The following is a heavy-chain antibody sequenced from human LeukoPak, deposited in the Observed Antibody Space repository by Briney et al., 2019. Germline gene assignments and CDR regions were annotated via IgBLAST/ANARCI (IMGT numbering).Heavy chain of an antibody. CDR2: IIPILGIA. CDR3: ARGPEPTADYYYGMGV. V-gene: IGHV1-69*02. J-gene: IGHJ6*02. CDR1: GGTFSSYT. Sequence: GASVKVSCKASGGTFSSYTISWVRQAPGQGLEWMGRIIPILGIANYAQKFQGRVTITADKSTSTAYMELSSLRSEDTAVYYCARGPEPTADYYYGMGVWGQGTTVTVSS.